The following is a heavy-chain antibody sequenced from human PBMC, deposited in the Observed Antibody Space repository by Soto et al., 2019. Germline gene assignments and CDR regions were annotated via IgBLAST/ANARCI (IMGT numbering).Heavy chain of an antibody. D-gene: IGHD5-18*01. CDR1: GGSITSSSYY. V-gene: IGHV4-39*01. J-gene: IGHJ5*02. CDR3: AGRAGVTQSNNWLEV. Sequence: PSETPRLTCTVSGGSITSSSYYWGWIRQPPGKGLEWIGTIFHGGTTYYNPSLKSRVAVSVDTSKNQFSLNLRSVTAADTAMYYWAGRAGVTQSNNWLEVWGPG. CDR2: IFHGGTT.